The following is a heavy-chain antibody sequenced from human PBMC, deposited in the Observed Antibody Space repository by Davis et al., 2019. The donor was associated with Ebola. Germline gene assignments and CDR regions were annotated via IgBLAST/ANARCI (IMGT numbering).Heavy chain of an antibody. V-gene: IGHV3-23*01. CDR3: AKDKNYDFWSGYPHDAFDI. D-gene: IGHD3-3*01. Sequence: PGGSLRLSCAASGFTFSSHAMSWVRQAPGKGLEWVSAISGSGGSTYYADSVKGRFTISRDNSKNTLYLQMNSLRAENTAIYYCAKDKNYDFWSGYPHDAFDIWGQGTMVTVSS. CDR1: GFTFSSHA. J-gene: IGHJ3*02. CDR2: ISGSGGST.